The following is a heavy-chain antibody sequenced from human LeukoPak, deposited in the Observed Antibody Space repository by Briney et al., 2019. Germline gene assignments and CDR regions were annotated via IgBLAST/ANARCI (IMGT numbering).Heavy chain of an antibody. CDR2: IYHSGST. CDR1: GYSISSGYY. D-gene: IGHD2-2*01. CDR3: AGDLRSSTSNNWFDP. Sequence: PSETLSLTCTVSGYSISSGYYWGWIRQPPGKGLEWIGSIYHSGSTYYNPSLKSRVTISVDTSKNQFSLKLSSVTAADTAVYYCAGDLRSSTSNNWFDPWGQGTLVTVSS. J-gene: IGHJ5*02. V-gene: IGHV4-38-2*02.